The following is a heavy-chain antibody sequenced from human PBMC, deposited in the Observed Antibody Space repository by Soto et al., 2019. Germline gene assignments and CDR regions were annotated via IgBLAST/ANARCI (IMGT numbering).Heavy chain of an antibody. CDR2: IYYSGST. CDR1: GGSISSYY. Sequence: QVQLQESGPGLVKPSETLSLTCTVSGGSISSYYWSWIRQPPGKGLEWIGYIYYSGSTNYNPSLKSRVTISVDTSKNQFSLKLSSVTAADTAVYYCARGRFDGYNYIFDYWGQGTLVTVSS. V-gene: IGHV4-59*01. J-gene: IGHJ4*02. CDR3: ARGRFDGYNYIFDY. D-gene: IGHD5-12*01.